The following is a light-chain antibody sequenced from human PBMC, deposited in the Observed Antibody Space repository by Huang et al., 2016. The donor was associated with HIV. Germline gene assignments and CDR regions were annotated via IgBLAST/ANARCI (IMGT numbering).Light chain of an antibody. V-gene: IGKV3-11*01. Sequence: EIVLTQSPATLSLSPGERATLPCRASQSVDRYLAWYQHKPGQAPRLLIHDASNRATGIPARFSGSGSETDFTLTISSREPEDFAVYYCHQRSNWPQTFGQGTKVEIK. CDR2: DAS. CDR3: HQRSNWPQT. J-gene: IGKJ2*01. CDR1: QSVDRY.